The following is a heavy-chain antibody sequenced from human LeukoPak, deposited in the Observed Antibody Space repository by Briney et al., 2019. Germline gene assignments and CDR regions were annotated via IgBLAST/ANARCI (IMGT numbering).Heavy chain of an antibody. V-gene: IGHV4-61*02. CDR1: GGSISSGSYY. CDR3: ARSIEVLRYFDWPNFDY. J-gene: IGHJ4*02. CDR2: IYTSGST. Sequence: SETLSLTCTVSGGSISSGSYYWSWIRQPAGKGLEWIGRIYTSGSTNYNPSLKSRVTISVDTSKNQFSLKLSSVTAADTAVYYCARSIEVLRYFDWPNFDYWGQGTLVTVSS. D-gene: IGHD3-9*01.